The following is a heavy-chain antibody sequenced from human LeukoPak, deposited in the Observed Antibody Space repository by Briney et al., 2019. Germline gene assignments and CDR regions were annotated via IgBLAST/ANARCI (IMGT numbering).Heavy chain of an antibody. D-gene: IGHD3-10*01. CDR3: ARAYYYYGSGSYTLIGTPFDY. V-gene: IGHV1-69*13. J-gene: IGHJ4*02. CDR1: GGTFSSYA. CDR2: IIPIFGTA. Sequence: SVKVSCKASGGTFSSYAISWVRQAPGQGLEWMGGIIPIFGTANYAQKFQGRVTITADESTSTAYMELSSLRSEDTAVYYCARAYYYYGSGSYTLIGTPFDYWGQGTLVTVSS.